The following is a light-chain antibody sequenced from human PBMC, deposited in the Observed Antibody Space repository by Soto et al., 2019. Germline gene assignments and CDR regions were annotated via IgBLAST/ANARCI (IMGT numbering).Light chain of an antibody. V-gene: IGLV2-14*01. J-gene: IGLJ1*01. Sequence: QSALNQPASVAGSPGQAITISCTGASSDVGGYNYVSWYQQHPGKAPKLMIYEVSNRPSGVSNRFSVSKSGNTASLTISGLQAEYEADYYCSSYTSSSTYVFGTGTQLTVL. CDR3: SSYTSSSTYV. CDR2: EVS. CDR1: SSDVGGYNY.